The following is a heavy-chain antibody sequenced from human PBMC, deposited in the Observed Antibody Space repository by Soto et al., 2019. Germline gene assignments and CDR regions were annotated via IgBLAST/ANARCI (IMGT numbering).Heavy chain of an antibody. J-gene: IGHJ1*01. CDR1: GFTFSSYS. D-gene: IGHD2-2*01. Sequence: GGSLRLSCAASGFTFSSYSMNWVRQAPGKGLEWVSSISSSSSYIYYADSVKGRFTISRDNAKNSLYLQMNSLRAEDTAVYYCARGCSSTSCYAGEYFQHWGQGTLVTVSS. CDR2: ISSSSSYI. V-gene: IGHV3-21*01. CDR3: ARGCSSTSCYAGEYFQH.